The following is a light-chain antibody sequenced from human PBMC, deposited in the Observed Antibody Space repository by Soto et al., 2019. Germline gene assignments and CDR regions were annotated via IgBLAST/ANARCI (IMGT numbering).Light chain of an antibody. V-gene: IGKV3-20*01. Sequence: EIVLTQSPGTLSLSPGERATLSCRASQSVSSCYLAWYQQKPGQAPRLLIYGASSRATGIPDRFSGSGSGTDFTLTISRLEPEDFAVYYCQQYGSSPGWTFGQGTKVDIK. CDR1: QSVSSCY. CDR2: GAS. CDR3: QQYGSSPGWT. J-gene: IGKJ1*01.